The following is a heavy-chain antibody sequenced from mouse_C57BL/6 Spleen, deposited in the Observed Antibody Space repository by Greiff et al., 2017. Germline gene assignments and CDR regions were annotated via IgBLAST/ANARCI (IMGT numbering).Heavy chain of an antibody. D-gene: IGHD1-1*01. CDR2: ISDGGSYT. J-gene: IGHJ2*01. CDR1: GFTFSSYA. Sequence: EVHLVESGGGLVKPGGSLKLSCAASGFTFSSYAMSWVRQTPEKRLEWVATISDGGSYTYYPDNVKGRFTISRDNAKNNLYLQMSHLKSEDTAMYYCARYGGSSPYYFDYWGQGTTLTVSS. CDR3: ARYGGSSPYYFDY. V-gene: IGHV5-4*01.